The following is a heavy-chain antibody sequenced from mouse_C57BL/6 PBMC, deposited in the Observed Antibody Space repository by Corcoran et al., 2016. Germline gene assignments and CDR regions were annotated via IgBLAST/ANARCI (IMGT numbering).Heavy chain of an antibody. CDR2: INTYSGVP. J-gene: IGHJ2*01. Sequence: QIQLVQSGPELKKPGETVKISCKASGYTFTTYGMSWVKQAPGKGLKWMGWINTYSGVPTYADDFKGRFAFSLETSASTAYLQINNLKNEDTATYFCARHDGYYKYYFDYGGQGTTLTVSS. CDR3: ARHDGYYKYYFDY. D-gene: IGHD2-3*01. V-gene: IGHV9-3*01. CDR1: GYTFTTYG.